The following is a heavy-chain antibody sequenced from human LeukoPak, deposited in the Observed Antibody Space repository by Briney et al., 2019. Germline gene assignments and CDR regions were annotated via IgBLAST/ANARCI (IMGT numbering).Heavy chain of an antibody. D-gene: IGHD6-13*01. J-gene: IGHJ5*02. CDR2: MNPNSGNT. CDR1: GGTFSSYA. V-gene: IGHV1-8*02. Sequence: GASVKVSCKASGGTFSSYAISWVRQAPGQGLEWMGWMNPNSGNTGYAQKFQGRVTMTRNTSISTAYMELSSLRSEDTAVYYCARVGSSSSWNYNWFDPWGQGTLVTVSS. CDR3: ARVGSSSSWNYNWFDP.